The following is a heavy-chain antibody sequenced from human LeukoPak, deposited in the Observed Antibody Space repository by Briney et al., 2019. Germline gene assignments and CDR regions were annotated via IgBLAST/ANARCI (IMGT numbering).Heavy chain of an antibody. J-gene: IGHJ4*02. CDR2: ISTSSSNI. D-gene: IGHD6-13*01. V-gene: IGHV3-11*04. CDR3: ARVGTLAAAGTIDY. CDR1: GFTFSDYY. Sequence: GSLRLSCAASGFTFSDYYMSWIRQAPGKGLEWVSYISTSSSNIYYADSVKGRFTTSRDNAKNSLSLQMNSLRADDTAVYYCARVGTLAAAGTIDYWGQGTLVTVSS.